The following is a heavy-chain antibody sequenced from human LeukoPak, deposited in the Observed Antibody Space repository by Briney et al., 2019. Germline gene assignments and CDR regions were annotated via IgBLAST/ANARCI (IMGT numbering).Heavy chain of an antibody. CDR1: GDSVSSNSAA. J-gene: IGHJ5*02. CDR2: TYYRSKWYN. CDR3: AMTPGIAVAGTRASWFDP. D-gene: IGHD6-19*01. V-gene: IGHV6-1*01. Sequence: SQTLSLTCAISGDSVSSNSAAWNWIRQSPSRGLEWLGRTYYRSKWYNDYAVSVKSRITINPDTSKNQFSLQLNSVTPEDTAVYYCAMTPGIAVAGTRASWFDPWGQGTLVTVPS.